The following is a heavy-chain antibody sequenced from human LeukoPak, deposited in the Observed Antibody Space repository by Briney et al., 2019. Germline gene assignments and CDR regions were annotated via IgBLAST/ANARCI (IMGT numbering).Heavy chain of an antibody. J-gene: IGHJ3*02. CDR2: IIPIFGTA. V-gene: IGHV1-69*06. D-gene: IGHD3-22*01. Sequence: SVKVSCKASGGTFSSYAISWVRQAPGQGLEWMGGIIPIFGTANYAQKFQGRVTITADKSTSTAYMELSSLRSEDTAVYYCARAATLDYYDSSGYYYVGAFDIWGQGTMVTVSS. CDR1: GGTFSSYA. CDR3: ARAATLDYYDSSGYYYVGAFDI.